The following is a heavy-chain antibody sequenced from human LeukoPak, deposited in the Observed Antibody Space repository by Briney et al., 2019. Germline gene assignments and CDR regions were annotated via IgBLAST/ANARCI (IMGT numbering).Heavy chain of an antibody. D-gene: IGHD1-26*01. J-gene: IGHJ4*02. V-gene: IGHV1-24*01. CDR3: AAVSGSYTLLNC. Sequence: ASVKVSCKVSGYTLTELSIHWVRQAPGKGFEWMGGIDPDDGETIYSPKFQGRVTMTEDTSTDTAHLVLSGLRSEDTAVYFCAAVSGSYTLLNCWGLGTVVTVSS. CDR1: GYTLTELS. CDR2: IDPDDGET.